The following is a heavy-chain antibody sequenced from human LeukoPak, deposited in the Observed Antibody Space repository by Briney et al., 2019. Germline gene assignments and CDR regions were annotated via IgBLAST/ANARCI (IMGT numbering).Heavy chain of an antibody. CDR2: ISGSGGST. CDR1: GFTFSSYG. J-gene: IGHJ5*02. CDR3: AKALDDYVVS. D-gene: IGHD4-17*01. Sequence: GSLRLSCAASGFTFSSYGMSWVRQAPGKGLEWVSAISGSGGSTYYADSVKGRFTISRDDSKNTLYLQMNSLRAEDTAVYYCAKALDDYVVSWGQGTLATVSS. V-gene: IGHV3-23*01.